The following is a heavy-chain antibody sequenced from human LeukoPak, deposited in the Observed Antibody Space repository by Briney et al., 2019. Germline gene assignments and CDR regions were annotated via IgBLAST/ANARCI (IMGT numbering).Heavy chain of an antibody. CDR1: GFTFSRYG. CDR2: INQDEGHK. V-gene: IGHV3-7*04. CDR3: VRGVEY. J-gene: IGHJ4*02. Sequence: GGTLRLSCAASGFTFSRYGMHSVRQAPRQGLEWVANINQDEGHKDYVDSVKGRFTVSRDNAKNSLYVQMNRLRVDDTAMYFCVRGVEYWGQGTPVTVSS.